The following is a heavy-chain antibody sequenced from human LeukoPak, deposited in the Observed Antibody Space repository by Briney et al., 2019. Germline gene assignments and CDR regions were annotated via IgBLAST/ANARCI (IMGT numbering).Heavy chain of an antibody. J-gene: IGHJ4*02. V-gene: IGHV1-8*01. CDR3: ARGLARTSMVTRGGVRFDY. CDR1: GYTFTSYD. Sequence: ASVTVSCKASGYTFTSYDINWVRQATGQGLEWMGWMNPKSGNTGYAQKFQGRVTMTRNTSISTAYMELSSLRSEDTAVYYCARGLARTSMVTRGGVRFDYWGQGTLVTVSS. D-gene: IGHD5-18*01. CDR2: MNPKSGNT.